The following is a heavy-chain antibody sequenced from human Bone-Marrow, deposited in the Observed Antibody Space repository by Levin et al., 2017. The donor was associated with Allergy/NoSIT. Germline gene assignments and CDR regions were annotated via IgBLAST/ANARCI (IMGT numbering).Heavy chain of an antibody. CDR3: ARDSFEGFLEWLSPHPFDY. J-gene: IGHJ4*02. D-gene: IGHD3-3*01. CDR1: GFTFSSYA. V-gene: IGHV3-30-3*01. CDR2: ISYDGSNK. Sequence: GESLKISCAASGFTFSSYAMHWVRQAPGKGLEWVAVISYDGSNKYYADSVKGRFTISRDNSKNTLYLQMNSLRAEDTAVYYCARDSFEGFLEWLSPHPFDYWGQGTLVTVSS.